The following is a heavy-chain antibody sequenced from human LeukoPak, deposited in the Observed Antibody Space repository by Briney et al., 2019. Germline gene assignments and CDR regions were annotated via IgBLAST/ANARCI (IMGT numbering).Heavy chain of an antibody. CDR1: GDSISSYY. D-gene: IGHD5-24*01. Sequence: SETLYLTCTVSGDSISSYYWSWIRQPPGKGLEWIGYIYYSGGTDYNPSLKSRVTISVDTSKNQFSLKLRSVTAADTAVYYCARHVTISGPYDASDIWGQGTMVTV. J-gene: IGHJ3*02. V-gene: IGHV4-59*08. CDR2: IYYSGGT. CDR3: ARHVTISGPYDASDI.